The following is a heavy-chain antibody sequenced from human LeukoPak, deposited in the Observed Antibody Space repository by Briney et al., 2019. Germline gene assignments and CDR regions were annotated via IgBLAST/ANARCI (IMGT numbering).Heavy chain of an antibody. CDR3: ARGGLPVYYYYMDV. CDR2: INSEGSRT. J-gene: IGHJ6*03. Sequence: GGSLRLSCAASGFTFSSSWMHWVRQAPGKGLVWVSRINSEGSRTSYADSVKGRFTISRDNAKNTLYLQMNSLRAEDTAMYYCARGGLPVYYYYMDVWGKETTVTVSS. V-gene: IGHV3-74*01. CDR1: GFTFSSSW. D-gene: IGHD5-12*01.